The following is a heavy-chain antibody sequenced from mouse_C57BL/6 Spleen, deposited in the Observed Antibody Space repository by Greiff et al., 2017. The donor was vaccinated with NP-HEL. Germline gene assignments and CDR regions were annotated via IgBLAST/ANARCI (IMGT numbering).Heavy chain of an antibody. J-gene: IGHJ2*01. D-gene: IGHD3-2*02. CDR1: GYTFTDYY. CDR2: IYPGSGNT. CDR3: ARGGSSGYYFDY. V-gene: IGHV1-76*01. Sequence: VQLQQSGAELVRPGASVKLSCKASGYTFTDYYINWVKQRPGQGLEWIARIYPGSGNTYYNEKFKGKATLTAEKSSSTAYMQLSSLTSEDSAVYFCARGGSSGYYFDYWGQGTTLTVSS.